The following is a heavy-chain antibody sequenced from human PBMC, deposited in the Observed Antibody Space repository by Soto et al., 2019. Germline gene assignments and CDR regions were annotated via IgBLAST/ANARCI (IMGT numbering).Heavy chain of an antibody. V-gene: IGHV3-23*01. CDR3: VKYTVTEDLGES. J-gene: IGHJ5*02. Sequence: EVQLLESGGDVVRPGGSLRLSCAASGFTFSSYAMGWVRQAPGKGLGWVAGVSRAGTYTFYADSVGGRFSISRDNSRHIVDLYRNALRGEDTAVYFCVKYTVTEDLGESLGQGTLVSVPS. CDR2: VSRAGTYT. D-gene: IGHD3-16*01. CDR1: GFTFSSYA.